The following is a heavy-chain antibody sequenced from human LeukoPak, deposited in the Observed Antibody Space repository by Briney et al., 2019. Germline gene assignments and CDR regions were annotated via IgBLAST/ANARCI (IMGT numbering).Heavy chain of an antibody. D-gene: IGHD4-17*01. V-gene: IGHV4-59*12. J-gene: IGHJ4*02. CDR1: GGSISSYY. Sequence: ASETLSLTCTVSGGSISSYYWSWIRQPPGKGLEWIGSIYYSGSTYYNPSLKSRVTISVDTSKNQFSLKLSSVTAADTAVYYCARDLNYGDVDYWGQGTLVTVSS. CDR3: ARDLNYGDVDY. CDR2: IYYSGST.